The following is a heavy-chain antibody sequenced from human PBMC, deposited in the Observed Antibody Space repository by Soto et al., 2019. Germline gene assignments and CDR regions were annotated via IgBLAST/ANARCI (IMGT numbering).Heavy chain of an antibody. CDR3: ARDRYSSGWYGLDY. D-gene: IGHD6-19*01. CDR2: ISAYNGNT. CDR1: GYTFTTND. J-gene: IGHJ4*02. Sequence: ASVQVSCQACGYTFTTNDMGCVRQAFGQGLEWIGWISAYNGNTNYAQKLQGRVTMTTDTSTSTAYMELRSLRSDDTAVYYCARDRYSSGWYGLDYWGQGTLVTVSS. V-gene: IGHV1-18*01.